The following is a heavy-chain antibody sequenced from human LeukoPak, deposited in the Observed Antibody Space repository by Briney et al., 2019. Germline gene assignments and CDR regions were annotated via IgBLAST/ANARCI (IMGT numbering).Heavy chain of an antibody. CDR3: AKPDEPGYFDY. CDR2: INTHNGGT. J-gene: IGHJ4*02. CDR1: GYTLTDFY. V-gene: IGHV1-2*06. Sequence: ASVKVSCKPSGYTLTDFYIHRVRQAPGQGLEYMGRINTHNGGTVYALQFQGRLSMTRDTSISTAYMELQSLRSEDTAVYYCAKPDEPGYFDYWGQGTLVTVSS. D-gene: IGHD1-14*01.